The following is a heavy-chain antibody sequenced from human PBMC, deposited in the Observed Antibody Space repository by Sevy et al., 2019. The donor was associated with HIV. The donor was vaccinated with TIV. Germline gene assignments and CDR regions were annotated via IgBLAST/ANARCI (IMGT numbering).Heavy chain of an antibody. CDR2: IYPGDSDT. CDR1: GYSFTSYW. Sequence: GESLKISCKGSGYSFTSYWIDWVRQMPGKGLEWMGIIYPGDSDTRYSPSFQGQVTISADKSISTAYLQWSSLKASDTAMYYCARLSEAMYYYGSGSLGSYFDYWGQGTLVTVSS. D-gene: IGHD3-10*01. CDR3: ARLSEAMYYYGSGSLGSYFDY. J-gene: IGHJ4*02. V-gene: IGHV5-51*01.